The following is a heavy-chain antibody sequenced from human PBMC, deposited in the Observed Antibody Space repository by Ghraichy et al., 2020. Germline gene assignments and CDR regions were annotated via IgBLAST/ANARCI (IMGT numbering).Heavy chain of an antibody. J-gene: IGHJ4*02. V-gene: IGHV3-33*01. CDR2: IWYDGSNK. CDR1: GFTFSSYG. D-gene: IGHD1-26*01. Sequence: GGSLRLSCAASGFTFSSYGMHWVRQAPGKGLEWVAVIWYDGSNKYYADSVKGRFTISRDNSKNTLYLQMNSLRAEDTAVYYCARDLSFGVLSGSYSNIDYWGQGTLVTVSS. CDR3: ARDLSFGVLSGSYSNIDY.